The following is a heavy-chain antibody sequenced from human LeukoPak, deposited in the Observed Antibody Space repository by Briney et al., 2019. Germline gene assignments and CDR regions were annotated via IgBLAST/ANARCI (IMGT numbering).Heavy chain of an antibody. CDR3: ARESSSGWYWYY. Sequence: GASVKLSCKASGYTFTGYYMHLVRQAPGQGLEWMGWINPNSGGTNYAQKFQGRVTMTRDTSISKAYMELSRLRSDDTAVYYCARESSSGWYWYYWGQGTLVTVSS. J-gene: IGHJ4*02. V-gene: IGHV1-2*02. CDR2: INPNSGGT. D-gene: IGHD6-19*01. CDR1: GYTFTGYY.